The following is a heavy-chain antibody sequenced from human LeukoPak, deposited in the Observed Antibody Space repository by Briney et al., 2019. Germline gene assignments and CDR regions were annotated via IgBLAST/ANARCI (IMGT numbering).Heavy chain of an antibody. CDR2: IIPIFGTA. Sequence: GASVKVSCKASGGTFSSYAISWVRQAPGQGLEWMGGIIPIFGTANYAQKFQGRVTITTDGSTSTAYMELSSLRSEDTAVYYCARPNSSGWYYFDYWGQGTLVTVSS. CDR3: ARPNSSGWYYFDY. CDR1: GGTFSSYA. J-gene: IGHJ4*02. V-gene: IGHV1-69*05. D-gene: IGHD6-19*01.